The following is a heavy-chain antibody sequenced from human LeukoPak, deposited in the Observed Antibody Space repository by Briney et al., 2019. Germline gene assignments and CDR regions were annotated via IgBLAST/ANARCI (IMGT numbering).Heavy chain of an antibody. CDR3: ARVALDFWTPAFDY. D-gene: IGHD3/OR15-3a*01. J-gene: IGHJ4*02. CDR1: GFTFSSYS. CDR2: ISSSSSTI. Sequence: GGSLRLSCAASGFTFSSYSMNWVRQAPGKGLEGVSYISSSSSTIYYADSVKGRFPISRDNAKNSLYLQMNSLRDEDTAVYYCARVALDFWTPAFDYWGQGTLVTVSS. V-gene: IGHV3-48*02.